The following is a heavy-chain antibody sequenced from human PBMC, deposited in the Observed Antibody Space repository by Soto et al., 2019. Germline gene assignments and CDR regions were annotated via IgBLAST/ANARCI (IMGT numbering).Heavy chain of an antibody. Sequence: GGSRRLSCAASGFTFSSYSMNWVRQAPGKGLEYVSAISSNGGSTYYANSVKGRFTISRDNSKNTLYLQMGSLRAEDMAVYYCARRDGYNFDYWGQGTLVTVSS. CDR3: ARRDGYNFDY. D-gene: IGHD5-12*01. J-gene: IGHJ4*02. CDR1: GFTFSSYS. V-gene: IGHV3-64*01. CDR2: ISSNGGST.